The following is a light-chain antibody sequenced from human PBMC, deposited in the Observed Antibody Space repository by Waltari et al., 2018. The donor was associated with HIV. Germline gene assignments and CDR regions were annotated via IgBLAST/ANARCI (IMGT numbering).Light chain of an antibody. V-gene: IGKV4-1*01. CDR1: QSVLYLSNNQNY. CDR2: WAS. CDR3: QQYFVTPFT. J-gene: IGKJ4*01. Sequence: DIVMTQSPDSLPVSLGERATINCKSSQSVLYLSNNQNYLAWYQQKPGQPPKLLIYWASTRESGVPDRFSGSGSGTDFTLTISSLQAEDVAVYYCQQYFVTPFTFGGGTKIQIK.